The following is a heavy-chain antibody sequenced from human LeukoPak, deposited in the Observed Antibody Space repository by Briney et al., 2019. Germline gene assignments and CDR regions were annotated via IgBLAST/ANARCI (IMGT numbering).Heavy chain of an antibody. V-gene: IGHV3-7*01. CDR3: AREALVVTAILYYFDY. CDR2: IKQDGSEK. J-gene: IGHJ4*02. D-gene: IGHD2-21*02. Sequence: PGGSLRLSCAASGFTFSSYWMSWVRQAPGKGLEWVANIKQDGSEKYYVDSAEGRFTISRDNAKNSLYLQMNSLRAEDTAVYYCAREALVVTAILYYFDYWGQGTLVTVSS. CDR1: GFTFSSYW.